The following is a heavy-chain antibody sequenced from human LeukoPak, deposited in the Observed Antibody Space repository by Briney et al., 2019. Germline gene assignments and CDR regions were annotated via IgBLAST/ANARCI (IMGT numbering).Heavy chain of an antibody. V-gene: IGHV4-39*07. CDR2: IYYSGST. D-gene: IGHD6-13*01. CDR1: GGSISSSSYY. CDR3: ARRTNVAAAPVAFDI. Sequence: PSETLSLTCTVSGGSISSSSYYWGWIRQPPGKGLEWIGSIYYSGSTYYNPSLKSRVTISVDTSKNQFSLKLSSVTAADTAVYYCARRTNVAAAPVAFDIWGQGTMVTVSS. J-gene: IGHJ3*02.